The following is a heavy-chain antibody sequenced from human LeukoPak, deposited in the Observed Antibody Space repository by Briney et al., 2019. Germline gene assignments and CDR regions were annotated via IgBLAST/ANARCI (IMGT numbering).Heavy chain of an antibody. D-gene: IGHD2-15*01. CDR2: ISYDGSNK. CDR3: ARDRWDAFDI. J-gene: IGHJ3*02. CDR1: GFTFSSYA. Sequence: PGGSLRLSCAASGFTFSSYAMHWVRQAPGKGLEWVAVISYDGSNKYYADSVKGRITISRDNSKNTEYMQMNSLRAEDTAVYYCARDRWDAFDIWGQGTMVTVSS. V-gene: IGHV3-30-3*01.